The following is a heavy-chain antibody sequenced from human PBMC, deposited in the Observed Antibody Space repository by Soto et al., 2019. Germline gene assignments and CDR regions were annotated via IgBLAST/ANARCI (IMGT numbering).Heavy chain of an antibody. J-gene: IGHJ3*02. CDR2: IYYSGST. CDR1: GGSISSGGYY. D-gene: IGHD3-22*01. CDR3: ARDPLGGKDGGYYYGAFEI. V-gene: IGHV4-31*03. Sequence: SETLSLTCTVSGGSISSGGYYWSWIRQHPGKGLEWIGYIYYSGSTYYNPSLKSRVTISVDTSKNQFSLKLSSVTAADTAVYYCARDPLGGKDGGYYYGAFEIWGQGTMVTVSS.